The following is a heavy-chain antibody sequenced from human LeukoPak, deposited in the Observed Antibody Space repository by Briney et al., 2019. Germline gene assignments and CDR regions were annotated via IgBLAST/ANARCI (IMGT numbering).Heavy chain of an antibody. V-gene: IGHV3-13*01. CDR1: GFTFGSYD. Sequence: PGGSLRLSCAASGFTFGSYDMHWVRQATGKGLEWVSAIGTAGDTYYPGSVKGRFTISRENAKNSLYLQMNSLRAGDTAVYYCARGPRLARKSGSYYYYYGMDVWGQGTTVTVSS. J-gene: IGHJ6*02. CDR2: IGTAGDT. CDR3: ARGPRLARKSGSYYYYYGMDV. D-gene: IGHD3-16*01.